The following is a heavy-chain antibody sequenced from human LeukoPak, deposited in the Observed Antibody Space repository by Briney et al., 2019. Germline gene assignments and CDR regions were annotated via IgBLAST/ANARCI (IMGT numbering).Heavy chain of an antibody. D-gene: IGHD3-9*01. CDR1: GFSLNVYG. CDR3: ATRDILGFDY. CDR2: ISFDGSNI. V-gene: IGHV3-30*04. Sequence: PGRSLRLSCVASGFSLNVYGMHWVRQAPGKGLEWVAVISFDGSNIDYADSVKGRFTISRDNSKNMLYLQMNSLSAEDTAVYYCATRDILGFDYWGQGTLVTVSP. J-gene: IGHJ4*02.